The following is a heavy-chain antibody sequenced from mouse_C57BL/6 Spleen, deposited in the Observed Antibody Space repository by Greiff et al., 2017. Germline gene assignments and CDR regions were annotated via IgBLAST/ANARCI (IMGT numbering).Heavy chain of an antibody. CDR1: GYTFTSYW. Sequence: QVQPQQPGAELVKPGASVKLSRKASGYTFTSYWMHWVKPRPGQGLEWIGMIHPNSGSTNYNEKFKSKATLAVDKSSSTAYMQRSSLTSEDSAVYYCARRDYDCSGGGDCWGEGTTVTVSS. CDR3: ARRDYDCSGGGDC. V-gene: IGHV1-64*01. CDR2: IHPNSGST. D-gene: IGHD2-4*01. J-gene: IGHJ2*01.